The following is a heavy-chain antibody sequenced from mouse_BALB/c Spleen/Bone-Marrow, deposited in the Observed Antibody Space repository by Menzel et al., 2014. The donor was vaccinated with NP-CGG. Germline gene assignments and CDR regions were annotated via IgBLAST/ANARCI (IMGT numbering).Heavy chain of an antibody. CDR1: GFTFSSFG. CDR2: ISSGSSTI. V-gene: IGHV5-17*02. CDR3: ARRYYGSSFSYFDY. J-gene: IGHJ2*01. Sequence: EVQRVESGGGLVQPGGSRKLSCAASGFTFSSFGMHWVRQAPEKGLEWVAYISSGSSTIYYTGTVKGRFTISRDNPKNTLFLQMTSLRSEDTAMYYCARRYYGSSFSYFDYWGQGTTLTVSS. D-gene: IGHD1-1*01.